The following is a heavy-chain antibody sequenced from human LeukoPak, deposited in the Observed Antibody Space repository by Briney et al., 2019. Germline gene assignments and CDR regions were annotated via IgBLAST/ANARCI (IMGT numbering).Heavy chain of an antibody. CDR1: GGSFSGYY. CDR2: INHSGST. CDR3: ARGATTLGGAFDI. D-gene: IGHD5-24*01. Sequence: NASETLSLTCAVYGGSFSGYYWSWIRQPPGKGLEWIGEINHSGSTNYNPSLKSRVTISVDTSKNQFSLKLSSVTAADTAVYYCARGATTLGGAFDIWGQGTMVTVSS. V-gene: IGHV4-34*01. J-gene: IGHJ3*02.